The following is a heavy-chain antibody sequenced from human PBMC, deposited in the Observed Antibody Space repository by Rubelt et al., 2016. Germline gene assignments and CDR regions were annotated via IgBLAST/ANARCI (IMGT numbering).Heavy chain of an antibody. CDR3: ARAARSLVRDILTGYWAFDY. D-gene: IGHD3-9*01. Sequence: QVQLQQWGAGLLKPSETLSLTCAVYGGSFSGYYWSWIRQPPGKGLEWIGEINHSGSTNYNPPLKSRVTISVDTSKNQFSLKLSSVTAADTAVYYCARAARSLVRDILTGYWAFDYWGQGTLVTVSS. CDR1: GGSFSGYY. CDR2: INHSGST. V-gene: IGHV4-34*01. J-gene: IGHJ4*02.